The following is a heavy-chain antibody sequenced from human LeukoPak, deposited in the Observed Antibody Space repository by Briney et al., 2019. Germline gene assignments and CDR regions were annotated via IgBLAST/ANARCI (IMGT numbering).Heavy chain of an antibody. CDR2: IYHSETT. D-gene: IGHD3-22*01. J-gene: IGHJ4*02. Sequence: SQTLSLTCTVSGGAVSSGVYSWSWIRQPPGKGLEWIGYIYHSETTYYNPSLQSRVTISVNRTKNQFSLKLTSVTAADTAVYYCARSRTAYYRYFDSWGQGTLVTVSS. V-gene: IGHV4-30-2*01. CDR1: GGAVSSGVYS. CDR3: ARSRTAYYRYFDS.